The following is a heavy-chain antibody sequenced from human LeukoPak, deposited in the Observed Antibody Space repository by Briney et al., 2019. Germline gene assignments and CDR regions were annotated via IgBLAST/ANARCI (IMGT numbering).Heavy chain of an antibody. Sequence: GGSLRLSCAASGFTFSNAWMNWVRQAPGKGLEWVGRIKSKTDGGTTDYAAPVKGRFTISRDDSKNTLYLQMNSLNTEDTAVYYCTTEVGYCSSTSCYRGWFDYWGQGTLVSVSS. D-gene: IGHD2-2*01. J-gene: IGHJ4*02. CDR3: TTEVGYCSSTSCYRGWFDY. V-gene: IGHV3-15*01. CDR1: GFTFSNAW. CDR2: IKSKTDGGTT.